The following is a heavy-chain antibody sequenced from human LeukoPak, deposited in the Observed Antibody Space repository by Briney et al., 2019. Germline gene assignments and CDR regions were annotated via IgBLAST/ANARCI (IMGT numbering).Heavy chain of an antibody. Sequence: PGGSLRLSCAASGFTFNTYAMHWVRQAPGKGREWVAFISHEGSNKYYAASVKGRFTISRDNSKDTLYLQMNSLRPDDTAVYYCARDRYSGSYGGYFDYWGQGTLVTVSS. CDR3: ARDRYSGSYGGYFDY. CDR2: ISHEGSNK. CDR1: GFTFNTYA. D-gene: IGHD1-26*01. J-gene: IGHJ4*02. V-gene: IGHV3-30*04.